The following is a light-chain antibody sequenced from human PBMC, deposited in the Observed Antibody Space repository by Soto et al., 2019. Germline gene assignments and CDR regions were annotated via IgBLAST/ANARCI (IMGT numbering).Light chain of an antibody. Sequence: QSVLTQPASVSGSPGQSITISCTGTSSDVGSYDLVSWYQQHPGKAPKLMIYEGSKRPSGVSNRFSGSKSGNTASLTISGLQAEDEADYYCCSYAGEGTLVFGGGTKVTVL. CDR1: SSDVGSYDL. V-gene: IGLV2-23*01. J-gene: IGLJ2*01. CDR3: CSYAGEGTLV. CDR2: EGS.